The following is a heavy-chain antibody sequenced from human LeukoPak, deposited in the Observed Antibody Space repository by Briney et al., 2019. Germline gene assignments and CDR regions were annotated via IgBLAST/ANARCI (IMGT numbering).Heavy chain of an antibody. Sequence: SETLSLTCTVSGGSISSHYWSWIRQPPGKGLEWIGYIYYSGSTNYNPSLKSRVTISVDTSKNQFSLKLSSVTAADTAVYYCARDIVVVPAAIPGWFDPWGQGTLVTVSS. CDR1: GGSISSHY. CDR3: ARDIVVVPAAIPGWFDP. J-gene: IGHJ5*02. V-gene: IGHV4-59*11. CDR2: IYYSGST. D-gene: IGHD2-2*02.